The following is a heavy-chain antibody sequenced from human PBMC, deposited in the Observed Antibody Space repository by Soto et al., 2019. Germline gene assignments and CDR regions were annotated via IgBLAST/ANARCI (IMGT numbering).Heavy chain of an antibody. CDR1: GGPFSSYA. D-gene: IGHD6-19*01. CDR2: IIPIFGTA. CDR3: ARCSPRSGLRLAWFDP. J-gene: IGHJ5*02. Sequence: QVQLVQSGAEVKKPGSSVKVSCKASGGPFSSYAISWVRQAPGQELEWMGGIIPIFGTANYAQKFQGRVTITADESTSTAYMELSSLRSEDTAVYYCARCSPRSGLRLAWFDPWGQGTLVTVSS. V-gene: IGHV1-69*01.